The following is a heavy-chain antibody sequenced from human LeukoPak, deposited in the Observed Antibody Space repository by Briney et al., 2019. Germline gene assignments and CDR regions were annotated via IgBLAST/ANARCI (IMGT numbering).Heavy chain of an antibody. D-gene: IGHD2-15*01. CDR1: GFTFSTYD. CDR2: ISHSGIIA. V-gene: IGHV3-23*01. CDR3: AKAVPTATHY. Sequence: GGSLRLSCAASGFTFSTYDMSWVRQAPGKGLEWVSFISHSGIIANYADSVKGRFTISRDNSKNTLYLQVNSLRLEDTAVYYCAKAVPTATHYWGQGTLVTVSS. J-gene: IGHJ4*02.